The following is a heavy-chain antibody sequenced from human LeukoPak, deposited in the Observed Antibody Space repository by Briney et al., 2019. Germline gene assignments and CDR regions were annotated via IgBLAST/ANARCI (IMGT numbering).Heavy chain of an antibody. CDR1: GYTFTGYY. CDR2: INPNSGGT. D-gene: IGHD6-25*01. CDR3: ARDRSGYGSIYGMDV. J-gene: IGHJ6*02. V-gene: IGHV1-2*02. Sequence: GASVKVSCKASGYTFTGYYIHWVRQAPGQGLEWMGWINPNSGGTNYAQKFQGRVTMTRDTSISTAYMELSRLRSDDTAVYYCARDRSGYGSIYGMDVWGQGTTVTVSS.